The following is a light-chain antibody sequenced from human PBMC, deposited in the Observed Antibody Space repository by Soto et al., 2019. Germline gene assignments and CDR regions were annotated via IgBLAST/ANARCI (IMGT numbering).Light chain of an antibody. CDR2: TTS. CDR1: QSISSY. V-gene: IGKV1-39*01. J-gene: IGKJ1*01. Sequence: DIQMTQYRSSLSASVGDRVTIAFRASQSISSYLNWYQQKPGKAPTLLIYTTSSLESGVPSRFSGSGSGTDFTLTISSLQPEDFATYYCQQSYSTPWTFGQGTKVDIK. CDR3: QQSYSTPWT.